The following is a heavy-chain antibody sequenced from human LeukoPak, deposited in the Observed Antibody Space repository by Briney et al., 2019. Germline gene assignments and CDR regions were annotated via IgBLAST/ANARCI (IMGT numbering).Heavy chain of an antibody. D-gene: IGHD4-11*01. V-gene: IGHV4-30-4*08. CDR1: GGSVSGGDYY. CDR3: AREVTTANFDS. CDR2: IHYSGST. Sequence: SETLSLTCTVSGGSVSGGDYYWSWIRQPPGKGLEWIGYIHYSGSTYYSPYLKSRVTISIDTSKNQFFLKLSSVTAADTAVYYCAREVTTANFDSWGQGTLVTVSS. J-gene: IGHJ4*02.